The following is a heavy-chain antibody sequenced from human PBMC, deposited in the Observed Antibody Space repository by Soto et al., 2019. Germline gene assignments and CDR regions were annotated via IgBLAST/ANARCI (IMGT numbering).Heavy chain of an antibody. Sequence: ASVKVSCKASGYTFTRFGISWVRQAPGQGLEWMGWISGYNGDTNYAQKFQGRVSMAIDTSTTTAYMELRSLTSDDTAVYYCAKNGQPPYYYYGLDVWG. D-gene: IGHD2-8*01. J-gene: IGHJ6*02. CDR2: ISGYNGDT. V-gene: IGHV1-18*01. CDR1: GYTFTRFG. CDR3: AKNGQPPYYYYGLDV.